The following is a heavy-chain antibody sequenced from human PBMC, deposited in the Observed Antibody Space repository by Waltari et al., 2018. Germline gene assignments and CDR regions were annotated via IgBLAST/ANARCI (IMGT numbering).Heavy chain of an antibody. V-gene: IGHV1-69*02. CDR1: GVTFSSYT. Sequence: QVQLVQSGAEVKKPGSSVKVSCKASGVTFSSYTISWVRQAPGQGLEWMGRIRPIVGIANYEQKFQGRVTITADESTSTAYMELSSLRSEDTAVYYCARSDTVTNLDYWGQGTLVTVSS. D-gene: IGHD4-17*01. J-gene: IGHJ4*02. CDR3: ARSDTVTNLDY. CDR2: IRPIVGIA.